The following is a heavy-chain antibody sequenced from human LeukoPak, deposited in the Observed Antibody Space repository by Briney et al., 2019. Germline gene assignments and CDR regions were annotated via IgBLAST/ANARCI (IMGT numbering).Heavy chain of an antibody. Sequence: GGSLRLSCAASGFTFSSYWMHWVRQAPGKGLVWLSRINSDGSSTSYADSVKGRFTISRDNAKNTLYLQMNSLRAEDTAVYYCARGYDSSGYGIFDYWGQGTLVTVSS. V-gene: IGHV3-74*01. D-gene: IGHD3-22*01. CDR1: GFTFSSYW. J-gene: IGHJ4*02. CDR3: ARGYDSSGYGIFDY. CDR2: INSDGSST.